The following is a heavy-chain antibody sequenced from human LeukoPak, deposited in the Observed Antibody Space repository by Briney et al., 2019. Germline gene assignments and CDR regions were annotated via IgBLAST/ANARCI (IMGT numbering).Heavy chain of an antibody. J-gene: IGHJ4*02. CDR2: INEHGSEK. CDR1: GFTFSDYW. V-gene: IGHV3-7*01. Sequence: GGSLRLSCAASGFTFSDYWMTWVRQAPGQGLEWMANINEHGSEKNYVNSVRGRFTISRDNTKNSVYVQMNGLRVEDTGVYYCAKYSGYHWDHRGQGTLVTVSS. D-gene: IGHD5-12*01. CDR3: AKYSGYHWDH.